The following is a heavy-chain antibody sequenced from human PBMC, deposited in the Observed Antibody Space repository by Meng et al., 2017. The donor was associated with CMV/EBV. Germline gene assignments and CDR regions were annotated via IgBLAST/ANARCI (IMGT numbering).Heavy chain of an antibody. Sequence: GFTFGGYAMTWVRQPPGKGLEWVSTIRGSTENAFYADSVKGRFTISKDISKNILYLQMNSLRAEDTALYYCTKKAQYGDYTQWFDPWGQGTLVTVSS. D-gene: IGHD4-17*01. CDR2: IRGSTENA. CDR1: GFTFGGYA. CDR3: TKKAQYGDYTQWFDP. J-gene: IGHJ5*02. V-gene: IGHV3-23*01.